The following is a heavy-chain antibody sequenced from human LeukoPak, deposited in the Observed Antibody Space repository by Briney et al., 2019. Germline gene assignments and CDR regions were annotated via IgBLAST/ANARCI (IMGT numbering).Heavy chain of an antibody. J-gene: IGHJ4*02. CDR2: IIPILGIA. V-gene: IGHV1-69*04. CDR1: GGTFSSYA. CDR3: ARVQRNGGLDY. Sequence: SVKVSCKASGGTFSSYAISWVRQAPGQGLEWMGRIIPILGIANYAQKFQGRVTITADKSTSTAYMELSSLRSEDTAVYYCARVQRNGGLDYWGQGTLVTVSS. D-gene: IGHD3-16*01.